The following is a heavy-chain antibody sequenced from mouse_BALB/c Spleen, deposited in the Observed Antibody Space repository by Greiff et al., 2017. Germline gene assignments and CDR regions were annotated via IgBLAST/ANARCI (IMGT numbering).Heavy chain of an antibody. V-gene: IGHV5-4*02. CDR3: ARDYDYVFDY. D-gene: IGHD2-4*01. Sequence: EVKLMESGGGLVKPGGSLKLSCAASGFTFSDYYMYWVRQTPEKRLEWVATISDGGSYTYYPDSVKGRFTISRDNAKNNLYLQMSSLKSEDTAMYYCARDYDYVFDYWGQGTTLTVSS. CDR2: ISDGGSYT. CDR1: GFTFSDYY. J-gene: IGHJ2*01.